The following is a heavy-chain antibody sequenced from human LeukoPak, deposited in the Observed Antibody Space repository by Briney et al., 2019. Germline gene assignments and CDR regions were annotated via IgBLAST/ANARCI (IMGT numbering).Heavy chain of an antibody. CDR3: ARSSGWLDY. Sequence: ASVKVSCKASGYTFTSYGISWVRQAPGQGLEWMGWISAYNGNTNYAQKLQGRVTMTTVTSTSTAYMELRRLRSDDTAVYYCARSSGWLDYWGQGTLVTVSS. V-gene: IGHV1-18*01. CDR2: ISAYNGNT. J-gene: IGHJ4*02. D-gene: IGHD6-19*01. CDR1: GYTFTSYG.